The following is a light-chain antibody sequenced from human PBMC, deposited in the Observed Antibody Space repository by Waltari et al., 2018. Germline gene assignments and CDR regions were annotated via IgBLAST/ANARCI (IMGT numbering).Light chain of an antibody. CDR3: ASWADSLNGPV. CDR2: NND. V-gene: IGLV1-44*01. J-gene: IGLJ3*02. Sequence: QSVVTQPPSASGTPGQTVTISCSGSSPNIGTNRVSLYQQLPVTAPKLLIFNNDQRPSGVPDRFSGSKSGTSASLAIRGLQSEDEADYYCASWADSLNGPVFGGGTKLTVL. CDR1: SPNIGTNR.